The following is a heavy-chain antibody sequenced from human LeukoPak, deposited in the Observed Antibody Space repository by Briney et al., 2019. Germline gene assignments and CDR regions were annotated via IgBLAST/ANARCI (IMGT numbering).Heavy chain of an antibody. CDR3: ARGGSAYYYDSSGQPNFDY. J-gene: IGHJ4*02. V-gene: IGHV1-2*02. D-gene: IGHD3-22*01. CDR2: INPNSGGT. CDR1: GYTFTGYY. Sequence: GASVKVSCKASGYTFTGYYMHWVRQAPGQGLEWMGWINPNSGGTNYAQKFQGRVTMTRDTSISTAYMELSRLRSDDTAVYYCARGGSAYYYDSSGQPNFDYWGQGTLVTVSS.